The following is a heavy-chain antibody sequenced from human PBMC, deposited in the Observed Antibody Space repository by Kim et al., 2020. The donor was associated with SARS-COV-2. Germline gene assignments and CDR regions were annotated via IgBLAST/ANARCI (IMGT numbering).Heavy chain of an antibody. Sequence: QKFQGRVTMTRDTSTSTVYMELGSLRSEDTAVFYCARLAAAGNYYYGMDVWGQGTTVTVSS. CDR3: ARLAAAGNYYYGMDV. J-gene: IGHJ6*02. D-gene: IGHD6-13*01. V-gene: IGHV1-46*01.